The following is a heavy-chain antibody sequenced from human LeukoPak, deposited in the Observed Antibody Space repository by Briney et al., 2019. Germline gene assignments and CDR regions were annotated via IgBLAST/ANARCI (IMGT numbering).Heavy chain of an antibody. V-gene: IGHV3-7*01. CDR2: IKQDGSEK. D-gene: IGHD1-26*01. J-gene: IGHJ4*02. Sequence: GGSLRLSCAASGFTFSRYAMNWVRQAPGKGLEWVANIKQDGSEKYYVDSVKGRFTISRDNAKNSLYLQMNSLRAEDTAVYYCARDRLSIVGATPLNYWGQGTLVTVSS. CDR3: ARDRLSIVGATPLNY. CDR1: GFTFSRYA.